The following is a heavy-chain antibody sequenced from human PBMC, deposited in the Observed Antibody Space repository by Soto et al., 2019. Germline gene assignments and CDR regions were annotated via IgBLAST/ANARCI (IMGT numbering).Heavy chain of an antibody. CDR1: GGSFSGYY. CDR2: INHSGST. J-gene: IGHJ5*02. V-gene: IGHV4-34*01. CDR3: AYGPPGIAAAGTGWFDP. Sequence: SETLSLTCAVYGGSFSGYYWSWIRQPPGKGLEWIGEINHSGSTNYNPSLKSRVTISVDTSKNQFSLKLSSVTAADTAVYYCAYGPPGIAAAGTGWFDPWGQGTLVTVSS. D-gene: IGHD6-13*01.